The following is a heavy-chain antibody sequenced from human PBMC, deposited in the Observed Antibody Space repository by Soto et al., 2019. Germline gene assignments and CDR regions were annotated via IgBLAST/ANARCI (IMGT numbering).Heavy chain of an antibody. D-gene: IGHD3-16*01. CDR3: VRDVGFDYVN. CDR1: GFSFSSYW. J-gene: IGHJ4*02. Sequence: EVQLVESGGGLVQPGGSLRISCKGSGFSFSSYWMSWVRQAPGKGLEWVASIKQDESEKYYVDSVKGRFTISRDNVVDSVFLHMNSLSAEDTAVYFCVRDVGFDYVNWGQGTLVTVSS. CDR2: IKQDESEK. V-gene: IGHV3-7*01.